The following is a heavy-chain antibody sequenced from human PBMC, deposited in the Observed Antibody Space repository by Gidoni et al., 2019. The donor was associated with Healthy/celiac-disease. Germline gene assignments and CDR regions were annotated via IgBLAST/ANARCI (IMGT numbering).Heavy chain of an antibody. J-gene: IGHJ4*02. CDR3: ARLGGGYGGNIVHY. CDR1: GGSISRSSYY. V-gene: IGHV4-39*01. Sequence: QLQLQESGPGLVKPSETLSLTCPVSGGSISRSSYYWGWIRQPPGKGLEWIGSIYYSGSTYYNPSLKSRVTISVDTSKNQFSLKLSSVTAADTAVYYCARLGGGYGGNIVHYWGQGTLVTVSS. CDR2: IYYSGST. D-gene: IGHD5-12*01.